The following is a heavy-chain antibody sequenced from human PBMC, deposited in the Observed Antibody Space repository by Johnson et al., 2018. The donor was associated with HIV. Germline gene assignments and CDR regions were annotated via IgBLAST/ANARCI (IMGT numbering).Heavy chain of an antibody. CDR2: ISYDGNNK. V-gene: IGHV3-30*04. Sequence: QEQLVESGGGVMQPGKSLRLSCEASGFTFRSYAMHWVRQAPGKGLEWVAVISYDGNNKYYADSVKGRFTISRDNSKNTLYLQMNSLRAEDTAVYYCARGNITMIVGTSYAFDIWGQGTMVTVSS. D-gene: IGHD3-22*01. CDR3: ARGNITMIVGTSYAFDI. J-gene: IGHJ3*02. CDR1: GFTFRSYA.